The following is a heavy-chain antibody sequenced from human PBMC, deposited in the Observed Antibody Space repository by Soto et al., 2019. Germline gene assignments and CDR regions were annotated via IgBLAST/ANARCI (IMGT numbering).Heavy chain of an antibody. D-gene: IGHD6-6*01. V-gene: IGHV4-59*01. Sequence: LSLTCTVSGGSISSYYWSWIRQPPGKGLEWIGYIYYSGSTNYNPSLKSRVTISVDTSKNQFSLKLSSVTAADTAVYYCARVGILARRLYYLDEWGQGTLVTVCS. CDR3: ARVGILARRLYYLDE. J-gene: IGHJ4*02. CDR1: GGSISSYY. CDR2: IYYSGST.